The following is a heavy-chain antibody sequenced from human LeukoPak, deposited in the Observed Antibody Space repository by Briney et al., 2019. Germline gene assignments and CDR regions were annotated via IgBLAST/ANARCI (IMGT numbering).Heavy chain of an antibody. CDR3: AKGDLITIFY. J-gene: IGHJ4*02. D-gene: IGHD3-3*01. V-gene: IGHV3-23*01. Sequence: GGSLRLSCAASGFTFSSYWMSWVRQAPGKGLEWVSAINNNGGSTYYADSVKGRFTISRDNSKNTLYLQMNSLRAKDTAVYYCAKGDLITIFYWGQGTLVTVSS. CDR2: INNNGGST. CDR1: GFTFSSYW.